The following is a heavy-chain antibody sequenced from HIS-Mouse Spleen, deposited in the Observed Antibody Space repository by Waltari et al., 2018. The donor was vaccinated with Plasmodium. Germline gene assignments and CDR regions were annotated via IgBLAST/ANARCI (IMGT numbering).Heavy chain of an antibody. D-gene: IGHD6-13*01. CDR1: GFTLSSYW. J-gene: IGHJ2*01. CDR3: ASSWYWYFDL. V-gene: IGHV3-7*01. CDR2: IKQDGSEK. Sequence: EVQLVESGGGLVQPGGSLRISCAASGFTLSSYWMRWVRQAPGKGLEWVANIKQDGSEKYYVDSVKGRFTISRDNAKNSLYLQMNSLRAEDTAVYYCASSWYWYFDLWGRGTLVTVSS.